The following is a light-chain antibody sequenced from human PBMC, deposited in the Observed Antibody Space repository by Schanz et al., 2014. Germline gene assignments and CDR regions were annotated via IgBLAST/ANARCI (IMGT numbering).Light chain of an antibody. CDR1: SSDVGAYNY. V-gene: IGLV2-14*01. Sequence: QSALTQPASVSGSPGQSITISCTGTSSDVGAYNYVSWYQQHPGKAPKLMIYDVSDRPSGVPDRFSGSKSGNTASLTVSGLQAEDEADFYCTSYTSSSLGVLFGGGTKLTVL. CDR2: DVS. CDR3: TSYTSSSLGVL. J-gene: IGLJ2*01.